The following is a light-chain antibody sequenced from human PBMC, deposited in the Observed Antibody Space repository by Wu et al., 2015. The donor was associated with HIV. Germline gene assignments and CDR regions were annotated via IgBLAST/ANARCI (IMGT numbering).Light chain of an antibody. J-gene: IGKJ4*01. Sequence: EIVLTQSPGTLSLSPGERATLSCRASQSVSSSLAWYQQKPGQAPRLLIYGASSRATGIPDRFSGSGSGTDFTLTISRLEPEDFAVYHCHQHYDSPLTFGGGTKVELK. CDR3: HQHYDSPLT. CDR1: QSVSSS. V-gene: IGKV3-20*01. CDR2: GAS.